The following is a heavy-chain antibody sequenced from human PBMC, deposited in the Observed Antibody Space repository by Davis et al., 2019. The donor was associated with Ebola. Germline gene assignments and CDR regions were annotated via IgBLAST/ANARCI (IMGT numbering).Heavy chain of an antibody. CDR2: IYPGDSDT. CDR1: GYNFTTYG. CDR3: ARSLSLYGDYFDY. J-gene: IGHJ4*02. V-gene: IGHV5-51*01. Sequence: GESLKISCTGSGYNFTTYGIGWVRQTPGRGLEWMGIIYPGDSDTRYSPTFQGQVTISADKSISTAYLQWSSLKASDTAMYYCARSLSLYGDYFDYWGQGTLVTVSS. D-gene: IGHD4-17*01.